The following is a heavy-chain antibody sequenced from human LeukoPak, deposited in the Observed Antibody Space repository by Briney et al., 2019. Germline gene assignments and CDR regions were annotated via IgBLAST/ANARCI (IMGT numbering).Heavy chain of an antibody. CDR2: IYHSGST. CDR1: GGSISSSNW. Sequence: KSSGTLSLTCAVSGGSISSSNWWSWVRQPPGKGLEWIGEIYHSGSTNYNPSLKSRVTISVDKSKNQFSLKLSSVTAADTAVYYCARDALYCSGGSCYDYWGQGTLVTVSS. D-gene: IGHD2-15*01. J-gene: IGHJ4*02. CDR3: ARDALYCSGGSCYDY. V-gene: IGHV4-4*02.